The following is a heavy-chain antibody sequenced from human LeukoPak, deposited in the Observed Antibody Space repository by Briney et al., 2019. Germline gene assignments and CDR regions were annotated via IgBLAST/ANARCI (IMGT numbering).Heavy chain of an antibody. J-gene: IGHJ5*02. D-gene: IGHD2-8*01. CDR3: ARGRGDIVLMVYGNGDWFDP. V-gene: IGHV3-23*01. CDR2: ISESGVSA. CDR1: GYTFRSYG. Sequence: GGSLRLSCAASGYTFRSYGMRGVRQAPGKGREWVSDISESGVSAYYADSVKGPLTMSRDNAQTTQYMQMTSLRAEDTAVYYCARGRGDIVLMVYGNGDWFDPWGQGTLVTVSS.